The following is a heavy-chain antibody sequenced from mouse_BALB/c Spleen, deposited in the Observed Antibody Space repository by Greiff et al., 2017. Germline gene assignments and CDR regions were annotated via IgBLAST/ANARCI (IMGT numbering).Heavy chain of an antibody. V-gene: IGHV1-80*01. Sequence: QVQLQQSGAELVRPGSSVKISCKASGYAFSNYWMNWVKQRPGQGLEWIGQIYPGDGDTNYNGKFKGKATLTADKSSSTAYMQLSSLTSEDSAVYFCARESENYGLDYWGQGTTLTVSS. CDR2: IYPGDGDT. D-gene: IGHD1-2*01. J-gene: IGHJ2*01. CDR1: GYAFSNYW. CDR3: ARESENYGLDY.